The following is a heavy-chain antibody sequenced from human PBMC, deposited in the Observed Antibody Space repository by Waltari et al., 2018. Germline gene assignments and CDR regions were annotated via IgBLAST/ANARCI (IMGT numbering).Heavy chain of an antibody. D-gene: IGHD3-16*02. Sequence: QVQLVESGGGVVQPGGSLRLSCAASGFTFSSYGMHWVRQAPGKGLEWVAFIRYDGSNKYYADSVKGRFTISRDNSKNTLYLQMNSLRAEDTAVYYCAKDGPGGDLGKLSFLPGGLDYWGQGTLVTVSS. V-gene: IGHV3-30*02. CDR2: IRYDGSNK. CDR1: GFTFSSYG. CDR3: AKDGPGGDLGKLSFLPGGLDY. J-gene: IGHJ4*02.